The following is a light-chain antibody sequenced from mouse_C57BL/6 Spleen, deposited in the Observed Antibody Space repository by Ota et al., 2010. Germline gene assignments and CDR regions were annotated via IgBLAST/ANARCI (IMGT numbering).Light chain of an antibody. V-gene: IGKV6-20*01. Sequence: NIVMTQSPKSMSMSVGERVTLSCKASENVGTYVSWYQQKPEQSPKLLIYGASNRYTGVPDRFTGSGSATDFTLTISSVQAEDLADXHCGQSYSYPFTFGSGTKLEI. J-gene: IGKJ4*01. CDR1: ENVGTY. CDR3: GQSYSYPFT. CDR2: GAS.